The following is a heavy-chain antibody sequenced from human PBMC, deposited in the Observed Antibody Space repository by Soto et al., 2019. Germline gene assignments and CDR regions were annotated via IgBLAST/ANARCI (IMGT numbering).Heavy chain of an antibody. V-gene: IGHV4-31*03. J-gene: IGHJ4*02. D-gene: IGHD3-3*01. Sequence: SETLSLTCTVFGGSMSSGGYYWSWIRQHPGKGLEWIGYIYYSGSTDYNPSLKSRVTISVDTSKNQFSLKLSSVTAADTAVYYCANDDFWSGYRRGYFDYWGQGTLVTVAS. CDR3: ANDDFWSGYRRGYFDY. CDR1: GGSMSSGGYY. CDR2: IYYSGST.